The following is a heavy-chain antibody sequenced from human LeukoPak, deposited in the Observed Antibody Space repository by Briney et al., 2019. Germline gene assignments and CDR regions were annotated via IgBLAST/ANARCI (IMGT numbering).Heavy chain of an antibody. J-gene: IGHJ4*02. Sequence: SETLSLTCAVYGGSSSGYYWSWIRQPPGKGLEWIGEINHSGSTNYNPSLKSRVTISVDTSKNQFSLKLSSVTAADTAVYYCARGPGAHGYDYWGQGTLVTVSS. CDR1: GGSSSGYY. D-gene: IGHD1-14*01. CDR3: ARGPGAHGYDY. V-gene: IGHV4-34*01. CDR2: INHSGST.